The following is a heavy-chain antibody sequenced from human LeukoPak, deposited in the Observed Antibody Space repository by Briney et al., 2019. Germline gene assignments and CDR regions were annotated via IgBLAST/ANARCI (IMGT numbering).Heavy chain of an antibody. Sequence: PGGSLRLSCAASGFTFSSYSMNWVRQAPGKGLEWVSSISSSSSYIYYADSVKGRFTISRDNAKNSLYLQMNSLRAEDTAVYYXXXXXXXXSGPAQYYYYGMDVWGQGTTVTVSS. CDR1: GFTFSSYS. CDR2: ISSSSSYI. D-gene: IGHD2-15*01. V-gene: IGHV3-21*01. J-gene: IGHJ6*02. CDR3: XXXXXXXSGPAQYYYYGMDV.